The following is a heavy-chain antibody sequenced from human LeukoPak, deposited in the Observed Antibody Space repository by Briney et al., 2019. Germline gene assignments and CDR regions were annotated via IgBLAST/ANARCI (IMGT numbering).Heavy chain of an antibody. J-gene: IGHJ5*02. V-gene: IGHV3-15*01. Sequence: NAGGSLRLSCAASGFTFNNAWMSWVRQAPGKGLEWVGHIKSKANGGTTDYAAPVKGRFTISRDDSEKTLFLQMNSLNTEDTGVYYCSTDEWAWGQGTLVAVSS. CDR2: IKSKANGGTT. CDR3: STDEWA. D-gene: IGHD1-26*01. CDR1: GFTFNNAW.